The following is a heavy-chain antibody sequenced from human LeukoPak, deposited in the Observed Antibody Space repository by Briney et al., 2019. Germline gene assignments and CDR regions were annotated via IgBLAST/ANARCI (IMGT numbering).Heavy chain of an antibody. J-gene: IGHJ4*02. CDR1: GFTFSSYA. D-gene: IGHD3-22*01. Sequence: GRSLRLSCAASGFTFSSYAMSWVRQAPGKGLEWVSTISGSGRSTYYADSVKGRFTISRDNSKNTLYLQMNSLRAEDTAVYYCAKGQSLNTIIVVITTVDYWGQGTLVTVSS. CDR3: AKGQSLNTIIVVITTVDY. V-gene: IGHV3-23*01. CDR2: ISGSGRST.